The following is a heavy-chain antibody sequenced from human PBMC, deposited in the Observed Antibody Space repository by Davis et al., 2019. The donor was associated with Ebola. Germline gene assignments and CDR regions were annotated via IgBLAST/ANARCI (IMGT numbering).Heavy chain of an antibody. CDR3: ASPGIAAGAPRY. V-gene: IGHV1-46*02. CDR2: INPSGGTT. Sequence: AASVKVSCKASGYTFNIYYMYWVRQAPGQGLEWMGIINPSGGTTSYAQKFQGRVTMTRDTSTSTVYMELISLRSEDTAVYYCASPGIAAGAPRYGGQGTLVTVSS. J-gene: IGHJ4*02. D-gene: IGHD6-13*01. CDR1: GYTFNIYY.